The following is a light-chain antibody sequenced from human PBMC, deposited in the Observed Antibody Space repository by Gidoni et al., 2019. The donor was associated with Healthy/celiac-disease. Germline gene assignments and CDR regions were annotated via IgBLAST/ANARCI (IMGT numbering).Light chain of an antibody. J-gene: IGLJ1*01. CDR3: SSYTSSSTKV. Sequence: QSALTQPASVSGSPGHSTTISCTGTSSDVGGYNYVSWYQQHPGKAPKLMIYDVSNRPSGVSNRFSCSKSGNTASLTISGLQAEDEADYYCSSYTSSSTKVFGTGTKVTVL. CDR1: SSDVGGYNY. CDR2: DVS. V-gene: IGLV2-14*01.